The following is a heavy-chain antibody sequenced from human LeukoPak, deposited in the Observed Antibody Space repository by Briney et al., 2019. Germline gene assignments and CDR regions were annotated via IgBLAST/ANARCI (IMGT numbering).Heavy chain of an antibody. CDR2: ISGSGGST. CDR1: GFTFSSYA. J-gene: IGHJ4*02. V-gene: IGHV3-23*01. D-gene: IGHD6-19*01. Sequence: GGSLRLSCAASGFTFSSYAMSWVRQAPGKGLEWVLAISGSGGSTYYADSVKGRFTISRDNSKNTLYLQMNSLRAEDTAVYYCAKDLAVAGRGGFDYWGQGTLVTVSS. CDR3: AKDLAVAGRGGFDY.